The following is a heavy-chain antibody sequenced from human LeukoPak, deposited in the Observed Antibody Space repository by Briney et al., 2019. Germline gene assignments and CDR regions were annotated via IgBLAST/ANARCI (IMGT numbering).Heavy chain of an antibody. Sequence: GGSLRLSCAASGFTFSSYNMNWVRQAPGKGLEWVSSISHSSSYIYYADSVKGRFTISRDNAKNSLDLQMNSLRAEDTAVYYCAKDLKVRDYYDSSGYPHTNDAFDIWGQGTMVTVSS. V-gene: IGHV3-21*06. D-gene: IGHD3-22*01. CDR1: GFTFSSYN. CDR3: AKDLKVRDYYDSSGYPHTNDAFDI. CDR2: ISHSSSYI. J-gene: IGHJ3*02.